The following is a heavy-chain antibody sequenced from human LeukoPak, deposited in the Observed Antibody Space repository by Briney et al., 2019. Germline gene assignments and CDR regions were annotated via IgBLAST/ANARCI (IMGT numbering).Heavy chain of an antibody. CDR3: ARKLGCSGGSCYSYSYYYYGMDV. Sequence: HPGRSLKLSCAASGFTFSSYAMHWVRQAPGKGLEWVAVISYDGSNKYYADSVKSRFTISRDNSKNTLYLQMNSLRAEDTAVYYCARKLGCSGGSCYSYSYYYYGMDVWGQGTTVTVSS. J-gene: IGHJ6*02. CDR1: GFTFSSYA. D-gene: IGHD2-15*01. V-gene: IGHV3-30-3*01. CDR2: ISYDGSNK.